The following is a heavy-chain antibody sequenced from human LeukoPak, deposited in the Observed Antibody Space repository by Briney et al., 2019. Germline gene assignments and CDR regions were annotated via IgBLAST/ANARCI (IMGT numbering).Heavy chain of an antibody. J-gene: IGHJ6*03. D-gene: IGHD3-10*01. Sequence: ASVKVSCKASGGTFNSYAISWVRQAPGQGLEWMGGIIPIFGTANYAQKFQGRVTITADKSTSTAYMELSSLRSEDTAVYYCARGFTVRGVTYYYMDVWGKGTTVTVSS. CDR2: IIPIFGTA. CDR3: ARGFTVRGVTYYYMDV. CDR1: GGTFNSYA. V-gene: IGHV1-69*06.